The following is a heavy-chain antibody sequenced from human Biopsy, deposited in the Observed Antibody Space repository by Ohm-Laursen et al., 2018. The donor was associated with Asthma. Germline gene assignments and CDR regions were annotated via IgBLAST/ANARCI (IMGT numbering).Heavy chain of an antibody. J-gene: IGHJ2*01. CDR1: GDAMSTSGSY. D-gene: IGHD6-6*01. Sequence: GTLSLTCIVSGDAMSTSGSYWGWIRQSPGKGLEWIGSICYSGRTYYNPSLESRVTISADTSKNHFSLKVTSVTAADTAVYYCARAVSSSSCWYFDLWGRGDLVTVSS. V-gene: IGHV4-39*02. CDR2: ICYSGRT. CDR3: ARAVSSSSCWYFDL.